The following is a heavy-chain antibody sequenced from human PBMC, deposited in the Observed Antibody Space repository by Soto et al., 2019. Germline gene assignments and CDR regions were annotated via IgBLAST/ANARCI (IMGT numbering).Heavy chain of an antibody. D-gene: IGHD2-8*01. V-gene: IGHV3-64D*08. CDR1: GFTFSMHS. CDR2: ISRDGRST. J-gene: IGHJ4*02. CDR3: AADVPVESPLIDH. Sequence: PGGSLRLSCSASGFTFSMHSMHWVRQTPGKALEYVSAISRDGRSTFYADSVKGRFTISRDNSKNTLYLRMNSLRSDDTAVYYCAADVPVESPLIDHWGQGILVTVPQ.